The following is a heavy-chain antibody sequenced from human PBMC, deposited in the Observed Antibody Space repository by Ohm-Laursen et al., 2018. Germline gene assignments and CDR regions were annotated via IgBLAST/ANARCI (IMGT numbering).Heavy chain of an antibody. J-gene: IGHJ4*02. CDR1: GFTFSTYS. CDR2: ISSSSSYI. Sequence: LRLSCAASGFTFSTYSMNWVRQAPGKGLEWVSSISSSSSYIYYADSVKGRFTISRDNAKNSLYLQMNSLRAEDTAVYYCASGLYSSSWYMEEDYWGQGTLVTVSS. CDR3: ASGLYSSSWYMEEDY. D-gene: IGHD6-13*01. V-gene: IGHV3-21*01.